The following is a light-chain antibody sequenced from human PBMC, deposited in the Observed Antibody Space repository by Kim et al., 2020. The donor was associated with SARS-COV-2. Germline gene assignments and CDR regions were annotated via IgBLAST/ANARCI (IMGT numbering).Light chain of an antibody. Sequence: AAVGDRATIPCRTSQTITGHLNWYQQKPGRAPKLLISAASTLQGGVPSRFSGSGSETDFTLTISSLQPEDFATYFCQQSYITPFTFGPGTKVDIK. V-gene: IGKV1-39*01. CDR1: QTITGH. CDR3: QQSYITPFT. J-gene: IGKJ3*01. CDR2: AAS.